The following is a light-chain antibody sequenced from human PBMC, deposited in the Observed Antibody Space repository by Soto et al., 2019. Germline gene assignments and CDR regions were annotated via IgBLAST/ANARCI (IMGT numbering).Light chain of an antibody. V-gene: IGLV2-11*01. J-gene: IGLJ1*01. Sequence: QSALTQPRSVSGSPGQSVTISCTGTSSDVGGYNYVSWYQQHPGKAPKLMIYDVSKRPSGFPDRFSGSKSGNTASLTISGLQAEDEADYYCCSYAGSYTYVFGTWTKLTVL. CDR1: SSDVGGYNY. CDR3: CSYAGSYTYV. CDR2: DVS.